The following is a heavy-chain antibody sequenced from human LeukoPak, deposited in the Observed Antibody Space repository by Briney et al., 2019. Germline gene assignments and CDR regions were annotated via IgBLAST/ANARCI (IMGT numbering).Heavy chain of an antibody. CDR1: GFTFTNYA. CDR2: ISYDGSNK. Sequence: GGSLRLSCAASGFTFTNYAIHWVRQAPGKGLEWVAVISYDGSNKYYADSVKGRFTISRDNAKNTLYLQMNSLRAEDTAVYYCAKSPYYGSGSRLGYYFDYWGQGTLVTVSS. V-gene: IGHV3-30-3*02. J-gene: IGHJ4*02. CDR3: AKSPYYGSGSRLGYYFDY. D-gene: IGHD3-10*01.